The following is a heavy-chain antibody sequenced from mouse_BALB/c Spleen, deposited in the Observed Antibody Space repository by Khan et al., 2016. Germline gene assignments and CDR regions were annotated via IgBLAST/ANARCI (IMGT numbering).Heavy chain of an antibody. D-gene: IGHD2-10*01. CDR3: ARSWDLAYYGNYSFAF. Sequence: VQLQQSGPELVKPGASVKMSCKASGYTFTSYVMHWVKQKPGQGLEWIGYINPYNDGTNYNEKFKSKATLTVDTSSSTAYMQLSSLTSEDSTVCYSARSWDLAYYGNYSFAFWGQGTLVTVSA. CDR1: GYTFTSYV. J-gene: IGHJ3*01. CDR2: INPYNDGT. V-gene: IGHV1S136*01.